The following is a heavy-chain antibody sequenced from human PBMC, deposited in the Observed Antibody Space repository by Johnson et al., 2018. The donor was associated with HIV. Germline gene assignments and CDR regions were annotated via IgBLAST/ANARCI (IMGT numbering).Heavy chain of an antibody. CDR1: EFTYSDFY. V-gene: IGHV3-11*04. D-gene: IGHD6-19*01. J-gene: IGHJ3*01. CDR2: ISATGITL. CDR3: VRGGQWGATVAFDV. Sequence: QVQLVESGGGVVQPGRSLRLSCAASEFTYSDFYINWIRQPPGKGLEWVSSISATGITLYYADSVKGRFTISTDNAKNSLYLQMNSLRPVDTAVYYWVRGGQWGATVAFDVWGQVTMVTVSS.